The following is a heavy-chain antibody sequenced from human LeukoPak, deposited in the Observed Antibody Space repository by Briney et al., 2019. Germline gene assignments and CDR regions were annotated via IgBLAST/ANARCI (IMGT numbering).Heavy chain of an antibody. CDR3: ARFSSGCSTASCYLTN. J-gene: IGHJ4*02. D-gene: IGHD2-2*01. V-gene: IGHV4-59*11. CDR2: IYYTGTT. CDR1: GGSLSSHY. Sequence: SETLSLTCTVAGGSLSSHYWSWIRQPPGKGLELVGHIYYTGTTFYNPSPNSRVTISLDTSRNQFSLRLTSVTAADTAVYYCARFSSGCSTASCYLTNWGQGTLVTVSS.